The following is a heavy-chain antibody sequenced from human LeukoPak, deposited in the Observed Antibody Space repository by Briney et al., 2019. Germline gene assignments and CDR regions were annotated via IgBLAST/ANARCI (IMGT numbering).Heavy chain of an antibody. CDR3: ARGMGGPYY. J-gene: IGHJ4*02. CDR1: GGSISSYY. Sequence: SETLSLTCTVSGGSISSYYWSWIRQPPGTGLEWIGYISYSGSTNYNPSLKSRVTMSVDTSKNQFSLKLSSVTAADTAVYYCARGMGGPYYCGEGALVTVSS. D-gene: IGHD2-15*01. V-gene: IGHV4-59*13. CDR2: ISYSGST.